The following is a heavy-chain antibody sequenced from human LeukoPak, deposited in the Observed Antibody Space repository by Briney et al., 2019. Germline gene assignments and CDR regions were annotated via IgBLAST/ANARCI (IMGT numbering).Heavy chain of an antibody. D-gene: IGHD4-23*01. CDR1: GFTFSSYA. CDR3: AREDPVGFDY. V-gene: IGHV3-30-3*01. CDR2: ISYDGSNK. Sequence: PGGSLRLSCAASGFTFSSYAMHWVRQAPGKGLEWVAVISYDGSNKYYADSVKGRFTISRDNSKNTLYLQMNSLRAEDTAVYYCAREDPVGFDYWGQGTLVTVSS. J-gene: IGHJ4*02.